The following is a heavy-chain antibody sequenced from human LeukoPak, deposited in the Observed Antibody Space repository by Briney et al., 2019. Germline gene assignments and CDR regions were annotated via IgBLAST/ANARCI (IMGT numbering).Heavy chain of an antibody. J-gene: IGHJ4*02. CDR3: ASISWSGSYFDY. D-gene: IGHD6-13*01. CDR1: GYSISSGYY. V-gene: IGHV4-38-2*01. Sequence: PSETLSLTCAVSGYSISSGYYWGWIRQPPGKGLEWIGSIFFSGSAYYNPSLTSRVTISLDTSKNQFSLKLRSVTAADTAVYYCASISWSGSYFDYWGQGTLVTVSS. CDR2: IFFSGSA.